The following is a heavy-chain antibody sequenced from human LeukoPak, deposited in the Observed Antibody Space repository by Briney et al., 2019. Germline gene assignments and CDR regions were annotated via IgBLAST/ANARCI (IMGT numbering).Heavy chain of an antibody. CDR2: ISWNSAYI. CDR1: GFTFDDYG. D-gene: IGHD3-10*01. Sequence: QTGGSLRLSCAASGFTFDDYGMHWVRQAPGKGLEWVSGISWNSAYIGYADSVKGRFTISRDNAKNSLYLQMNSLRPEDTALYYCAKDLGVRGTLYYYYYYGMDVWGQGTTVTVSS. J-gene: IGHJ6*02. V-gene: IGHV3-9*01. CDR3: AKDLGVRGTLYYYYYYGMDV.